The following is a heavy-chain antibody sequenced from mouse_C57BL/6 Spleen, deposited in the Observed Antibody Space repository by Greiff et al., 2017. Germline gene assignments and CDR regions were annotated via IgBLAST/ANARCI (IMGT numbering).Heavy chain of an antibody. Sequence: EVQGVESGGGLVKPGGSLKLSCAASGFTFSSYAMSWVRQTPEKRLEWVATISDGGSYTYYPDNVKGRFTISRDNAKNNLYLQMSHLKSEDTAMYYCARDYGSIFDYWGQGTTLTVSS. V-gene: IGHV5-4*01. J-gene: IGHJ2*01. CDR1: GFTFSSYA. CDR3: ARDYGSIFDY. D-gene: IGHD1-1*01. CDR2: ISDGGSYT.